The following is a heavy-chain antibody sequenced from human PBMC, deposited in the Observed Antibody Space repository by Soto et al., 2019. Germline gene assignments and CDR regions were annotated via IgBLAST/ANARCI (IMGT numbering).Heavy chain of an antibody. CDR2: IYYSGST. Sequence: PPGKGLEWIGNIYYSGSTYYNPSLKSRVTISVDTSKNQFSLKLSSVTAADTAVYFCARLRSGPDNGWYWAFDYWGQGTLVTV. D-gene: IGHD6-19*01. J-gene: IGHJ4*02. CDR3: ARLRSGPDNGWYWAFDY. V-gene: IGHV4-39*01.